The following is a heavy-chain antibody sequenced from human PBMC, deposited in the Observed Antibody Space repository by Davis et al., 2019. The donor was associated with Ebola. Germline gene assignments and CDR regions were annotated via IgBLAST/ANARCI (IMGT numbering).Heavy chain of an antibody. CDR1: GGSFSGYY. CDR3: AIPDCSGADCYSVYIKS. V-gene: IGHV4-34*01. Sequence: MPGGSLRLSCAVYGGSFSGYYWSWIRQPPGKGLEWIGEINHSGSTNYNPSLKSRVTISVDTSKNQFSLKLSSVTAADTAVYYCAIPDCSGADCYSVYIKSWGQGTLVTVSS. D-gene: IGHD2-15*01. CDR2: INHSGST. J-gene: IGHJ4*02.